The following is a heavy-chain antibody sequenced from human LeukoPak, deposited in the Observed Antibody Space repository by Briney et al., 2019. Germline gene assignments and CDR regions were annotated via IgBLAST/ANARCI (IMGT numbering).Heavy chain of an antibody. CDR3: RAGYSYGNFNR. J-gene: IGHJ4*02. CDR1: GYTLTDYN. D-gene: IGHD5-18*01. Sequence: ASVKVSCKASGYTLTDYNMHWVRQAPGQGLEWMGWINPNTGGTIYAQKFQGRVTLTRDTSISTVYLELSGLRSDDTAVYYCRAGYSYGNFNRWGQGTLVTVSS. CDR2: INPNTGGT. V-gene: IGHV1-2*02.